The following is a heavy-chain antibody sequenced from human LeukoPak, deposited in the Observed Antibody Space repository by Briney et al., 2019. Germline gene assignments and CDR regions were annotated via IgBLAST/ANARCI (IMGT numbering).Heavy chain of an antibody. V-gene: IGHV1-69*02. CDR3: ARQGYGSSTSCGPFDY. CDR1: GGTFSSYT. D-gene: IGHD2-2*01. J-gene: IGHJ4*02. Sequence: SVKVSCKASGGTFSSYTISWVRQAPGQGLEWMGRIIPILGIANYAQKFQGRVTITADKSTSTAYMELSSLRSEDTAVYYCARQGYGSSTSCGPFDYWGQGTLVTVSS. CDR2: IIPILGIA.